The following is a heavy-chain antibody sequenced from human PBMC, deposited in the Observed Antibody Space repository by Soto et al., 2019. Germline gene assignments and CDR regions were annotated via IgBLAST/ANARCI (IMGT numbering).Heavy chain of an antibody. Sequence: QVQLQESGPGLVKPSQTLSLTCTVSGGSISSGGYYWSWIRQHPGKGLEWIGYIYYSGSTYYNPSLRSRVTISVDTSKNQCSLKLSSVTAADTAVYYCAREGNPNWFDPWGQGTLVTVSS. J-gene: IGHJ5*02. CDR1: GGSISSGGYY. CDR2: IYYSGST. V-gene: IGHV4-31*03. CDR3: AREGNPNWFDP.